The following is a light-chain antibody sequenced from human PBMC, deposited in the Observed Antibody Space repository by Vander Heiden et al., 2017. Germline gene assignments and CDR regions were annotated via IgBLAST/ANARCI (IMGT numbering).Light chain of an antibody. CDR1: QNIGNY. Sequence: DIQMTQSPSSLSASIGDRVTITCRASQNIGNYLNWYQQKPGQAPKLLIYAASSLESGVPSRVSGSGSGTDFSLTISSLQPEDFATYYCQETYTTAQFTFGPGTKVDIK. CDR3: QETYTTAQFT. CDR2: AAS. V-gene: IGKV1-39*01. J-gene: IGKJ3*01.